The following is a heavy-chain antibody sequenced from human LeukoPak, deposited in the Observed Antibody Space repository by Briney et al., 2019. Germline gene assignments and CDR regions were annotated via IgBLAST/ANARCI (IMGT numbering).Heavy chain of an antibody. J-gene: IGHJ4*02. V-gene: IGHV3-23*01. CDR1: GFTFSSYA. CDR3: ARTLSGSYRDY. D-gene: IGHD1-26*01. Sequence: PGRSLRLSCAASGFTFSSYAMSWVRQAPGKGLEWVSSISSNTGSTYYADSVKGRFTISRDNSKNTLYLQMNSLRDEDTAVYFCARTLSGSYRDYWGQGALVTVSS. CDR2: ISSNTGST.